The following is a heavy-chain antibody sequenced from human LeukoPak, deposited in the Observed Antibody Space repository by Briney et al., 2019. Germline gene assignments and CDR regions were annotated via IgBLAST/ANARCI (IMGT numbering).Heavy chain of an antibody. CDR3: ARENTISGVVIPFDY. CDR2: ISAYNGNT. CDR1: GYTFTSYG. V-gene: IGHV1-18*01. Sequence: ASVKVSCKASGYTFTSYGISWVRQAPGQGLEWMGWISAYNGNTNYAQKLQGRVTMTTDTSTSTAYMELRSLRSDDTAVYYCARENTISGVVIPFDYWGQGTLVTVSS. J-gene: IGHJ4*02. D-gene: IGHD3-3*01.